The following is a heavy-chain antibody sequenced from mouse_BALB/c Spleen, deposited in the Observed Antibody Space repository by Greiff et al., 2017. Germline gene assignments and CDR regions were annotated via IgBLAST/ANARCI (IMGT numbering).Heavy chain of an antibody. J-gene: IGHJ4*01. V-gene: IGHV3-8*02. CDR1: GDSITSGY. CDR2: ISYSGST. CDR3: ARGGSPYYYAMDY. Sequence: VQLKQSGPSLVKPSQTLSLTCSVTGDSITSGYWNWIRKFPGNKLEYMGYISYSGSTYYNPSLKSRISITRDTSKNQYYLQLNSVTTEDTATYYCARGGSPYYYAMDYWGQGTSVTVSS.